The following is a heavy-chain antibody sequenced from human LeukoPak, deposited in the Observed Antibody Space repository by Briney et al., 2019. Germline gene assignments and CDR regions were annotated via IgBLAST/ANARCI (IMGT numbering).Heavy chain of an antibody. CDR1: GFTFSSYA. Sequence: GGSLRLSCAASGFTFSSYAMSWVRQAPGKVLEWVGFIRSKAYGATTEYAASVKGRFTISRDDSKNIAYLQMNGLKTEDTAVYYCTRVGPSGGLWGFLDYWGQGTLVTVSS. J-gene: IGHJ4*02. V-gene: IGHV3-49*04. CDR2: IRSKAYGATT. CDR3: TRVGPSGGLWGFLDY. D-gene: IGHD6-19*01.